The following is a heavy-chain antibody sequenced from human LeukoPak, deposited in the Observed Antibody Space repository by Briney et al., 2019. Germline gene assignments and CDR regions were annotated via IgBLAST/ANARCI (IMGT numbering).Heavy chain of an antibody. Sequence: GGSLRLSCAASGFTFSSYWMSWVRQAPGKGLEWVANIKQDGSEKYYVDSVKGRFTISRDNSKNTLYLQMNSLRAEDTAVYYCAKGRRGYSYDAVDYWGQGTLVTVSS. J-gene: IGHJ4*02. CDR2: IKQDGSEK. D-gene: IGHD5-18*01. CDR1: GFTFSSYW. V-gene: IGHV3-7*03. CDR3: AKGRRGYSYDAVDY.